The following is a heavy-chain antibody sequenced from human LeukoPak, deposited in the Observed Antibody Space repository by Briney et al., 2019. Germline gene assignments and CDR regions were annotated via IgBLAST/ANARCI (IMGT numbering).Heavy chain of an antibody. Sequence: PGASLRLSCAASGFTFSSYAMSWVRQAPGKGLEWVSAISGSGGSTYYADSVKGRFTISRDNSKNTLYLQMNSLRAEDTAVYYCARGVTIFGVDYNCFDPWGQGTLVTVSS. CDR2: ISGSGGST. CDR1: GFTFSSYA. V-gene: IGHV3-23*01. D-gene: IGHD3-3*01. J-gene: IGHJ5*02. CDR3: ARGVTIFGVDYNCFDP.